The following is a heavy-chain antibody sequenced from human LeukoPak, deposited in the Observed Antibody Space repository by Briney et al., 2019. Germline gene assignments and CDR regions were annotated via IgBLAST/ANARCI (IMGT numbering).Heavy chain of an antibody. CDR2: ISGSGGST. Sequence: GGSLRLSCAASGFTFSSYGMIWVRQAPGKGLEWVSGISGSGGSTYVADSVKGRFTISRDNAKNTVFLQMSSLRAEDTALYYCARKSASGNYPLDYWGQGTLVTVSS. CDR1: GFTFSSYG. D-gene: IGHD3-10*01. J-gene: IGHJ4*02. V-gene: IGHV3-23*01. CDR3: ARKSASGNYPLDY.